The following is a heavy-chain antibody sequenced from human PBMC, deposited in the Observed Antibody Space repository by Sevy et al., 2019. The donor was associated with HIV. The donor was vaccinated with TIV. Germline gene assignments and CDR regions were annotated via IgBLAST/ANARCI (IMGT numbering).Heavy chain of an antibody. CDR3: AKRRIPSIGTLGPFDS. CDR2: KTGSAGVT. V-gene: IGHV3-23*01. Sequence: GGSLRLSCAASGFSLSNYAMSWVRQAPGKGLEWISTKTGSAGVTYYADSVKGRFTISRDNSKNTLFLQMNSLRAEDTTLYYCAKRRIPSIGTLGPFDSWGQGTLVTVSS. CDR1: GFSLSNYA. D-gene: IGHD6-6*01. J-gene: IGHJ4*02.